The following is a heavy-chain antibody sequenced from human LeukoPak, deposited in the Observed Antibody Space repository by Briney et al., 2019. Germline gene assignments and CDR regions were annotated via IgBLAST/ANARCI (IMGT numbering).Heavy chain of an antibody. Sequence: GASVTVSCKVSVYTLTELSMHWVRQAPGKGLEWMGGFDPEDGETIYAQKFQGRVTMTEDTSTDTAYMELSSLRSEDTAVYYCATELGWSGSVVWFDPWGQGTLVTVSS. CDR2: FDPEDGET. J-gene: IGHJ5*02. CDR3: ATELGWSGSVVWFDP. CDR1: VYTLTELS. D-gene: IGHD3-3*01. V-gene: IGHV1-24*01.